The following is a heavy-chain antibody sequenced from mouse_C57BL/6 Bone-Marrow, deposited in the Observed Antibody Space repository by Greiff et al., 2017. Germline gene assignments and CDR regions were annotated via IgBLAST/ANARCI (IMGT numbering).Heavy chain of an antibody. D-gene: IGHD1-1*02. CDR2: IWSGGST. Sequence: QVQLKQSGPGLVQPSQSLSITCTVSGFSLTSYGVHWVRQSPGKGLEWLGVIWSGGSTDANAAFISRLSISKDNSKRKVFCKMNSLQADDTATYYCAGGYQFFDYWGQGTTLTVSS. CDR1: GFSLTSYG. J-gene: IGHJ2*01. V-gene: IGHV2-2*01. CDR3: AGGYQFFDY.